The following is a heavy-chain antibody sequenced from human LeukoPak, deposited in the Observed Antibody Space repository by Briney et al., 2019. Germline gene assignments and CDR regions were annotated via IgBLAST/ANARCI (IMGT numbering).Heavy chain of an antibody. J-gene: IGHJ4*02. V-gene: IGHV3-23*01. CDR1: RFTFRSYA. CDR2: ISGSGGST. CDR3: AKDYCGGDCYTRRYFDY. D-gene: IGHD2-21*02. Sequence: GGSLRLSCAASRFTFRSYAMSWVRQAPGKGLEWVSVISGSGGSTYYADSVKGRFTISRDNSKNTLYLQMNSLRAEDTALYYCAKDYCGGDCYTRRYFDYWGQGTLVTVSS.